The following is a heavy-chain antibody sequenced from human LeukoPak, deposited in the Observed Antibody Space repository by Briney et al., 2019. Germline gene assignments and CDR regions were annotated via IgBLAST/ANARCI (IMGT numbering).Heavy chain of an antibody. CDR3: ARGDVKHSGSGIN. D-gene: IGHD1-26*01. CDR1: GGTFSSYA. V-gene: IGHV1-8*02. Sequence: ASVKVSCKASGGTFSSYAISWVRQAPGQGLEWMGGINPNSGGTNYAQKFQGRVTMTRNTSISTAYMELSSLRSEDTAVYYCARGDVKHSGSGINWGQGTLVTVSS. J-gene: IGHJ4*02. CDR2: INPNSGGT.